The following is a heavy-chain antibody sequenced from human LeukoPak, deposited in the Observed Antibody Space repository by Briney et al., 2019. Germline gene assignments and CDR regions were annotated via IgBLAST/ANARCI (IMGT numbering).Heavy chain of an antibody. CDR2: IIPILGIA. CDR3: ARDRPYHYYDSSGYQFDY. CDR1: GYTFINHD. V-gene: IGHV1-69*04. J-gene: IGHJ4*02. Sequence: GTSVKVSCKGYGYTFINHDIDWVRQAAGQGLEWMGRIIPILGIANYAQKFQGRVTITADKSTSTAYMELSSLRSEDTAVYYCARDRPYHYYDSSGYQFDYWGQGTLVTVSS. D-gene: IGHD3-22*01.